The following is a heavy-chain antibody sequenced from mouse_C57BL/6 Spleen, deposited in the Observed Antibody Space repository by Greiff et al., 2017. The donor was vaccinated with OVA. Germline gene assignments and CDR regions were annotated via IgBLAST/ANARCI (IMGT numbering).Heavy chain of an antibody. J-gene: IGHJ1*03. CDR1: GFNIKDDY. V-gene: IGHV14-4*01. D-gene: IGHD1-1*01. Sequence: VQLQQSGAELVRPGASVKLSCTASGFNIKDDYMHWVKQRPEQGLEWIGWIDPENGDTEYASKFQGKATITADTSSNTAYLQLSSLTSEDTAVYYCTSGSATVVASPPYWYFDVWGTGTTVTVSS. CDR2: IDPENGDT. CDR3: TSGSATVVASPPYWYFDV.